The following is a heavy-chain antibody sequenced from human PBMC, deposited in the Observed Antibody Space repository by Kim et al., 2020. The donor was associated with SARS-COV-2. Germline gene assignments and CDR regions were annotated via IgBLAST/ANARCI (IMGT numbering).Heavy chain of an antibody. CDR1: GGSISSGGYY. CDR3: ARAPITMIVVVNAFDI. D-gene: IGHD3-22*01. J-gene: IGHJ3*02. CDR2: IYYSGST. V-gene: IGHV4-31*03. Sequence: SETLSLTCTVSGGSISSGGYYWCWIRQHPGKGLEWIGYIYYSGSTYYNPSLKSRVTISVDTSKNQFSLKLSSVTAADTAVYYCARAPITMIVVVNAFDIWGQGTMVTVSS.